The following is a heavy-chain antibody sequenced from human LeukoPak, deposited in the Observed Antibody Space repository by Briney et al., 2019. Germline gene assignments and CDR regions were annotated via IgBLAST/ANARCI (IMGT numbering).Heavy chain of an antibody. J-gene: IGHJ4*02. D-gene: IGHD6-19*01. Sequence: GASVKVSCKASGYTFTSYDISWVRQAPGQGLEWMGWISAYNGNTNYAQKLQGRVTMTTDTSTSTAYMELRSLRSDDTAVYYCARDFPYRSGWYSDYWGQGTLVTVSS. CDR2: ISAYNGNT. CDR1: GYTFTSYD. V-gene: IGHV1-18*01. CDR3: ARDFPYRSGWYSDY.